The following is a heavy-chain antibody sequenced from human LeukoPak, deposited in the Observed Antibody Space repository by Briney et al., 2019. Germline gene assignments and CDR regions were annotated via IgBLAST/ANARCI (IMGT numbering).Heavy chain of an antibody. CDR1: GGSISSSNW. Sequence: PSGTLSLTCAVSGGSISSSNWWSWVRQPPGKGLEWIGEIYHSGSTNYNPSLKSRVTISVDKSKNQFSLKLSSVTAADTAVYYCAREIRQEVYSSSWYVDPWGQGTLVTVSS. CDR2: IYHSGST. V-gene: IGHV4-4*02. CDR3: AREIRQEVYSSSWYVDP. J-gene: IGHJ5*02. D-gene: IGHD6-13*01.